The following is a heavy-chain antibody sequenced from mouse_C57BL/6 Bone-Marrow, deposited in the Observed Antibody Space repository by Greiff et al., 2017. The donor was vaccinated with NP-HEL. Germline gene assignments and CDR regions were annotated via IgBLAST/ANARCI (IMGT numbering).Heavy chain of an antibody. V-gene: IGHV5-6*01. CDR2: ISSGGSYT. J-gene: IGHJ4*01. Sequence: EVQLVESGGDLVKPGGSLKLSCAASGFTFSSYGMSWVRQTPDKRLEWVATISSGGSYTYYPDSVKGRFTISRANAKNTLYLQMSSLKSEDTAKYYCAREGIYYDYDDGRLYYAMDYWGQGTSVTVSS. CDR3: AREGIYYDYDDGRLYYAMDY. CDR1: GFTFSSYG. D-gene: IGHD2-4*01.